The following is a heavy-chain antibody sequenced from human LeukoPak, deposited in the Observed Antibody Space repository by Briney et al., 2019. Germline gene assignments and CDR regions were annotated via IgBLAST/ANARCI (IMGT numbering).Heavy chain of an antibody. CDR1: GFTVSSNY. CDR2: IYSGGST. V-gene: IGHV3-53*01. Sequence: GGSLRLSCAASGFTVSSNYMSWVRQAPGKGLEWVSVIYSGGSTYYADSVKGRFTISRDNSKNTLYLQMNSLRAEDTAVYYCAKVLFGPTSPPDAFDIWGQGTMVTVSS. CDR3: AKVLFGPTSPPDAFDI. D-gene: IGHD3-3*01. J-gene: IGHJ3*02.